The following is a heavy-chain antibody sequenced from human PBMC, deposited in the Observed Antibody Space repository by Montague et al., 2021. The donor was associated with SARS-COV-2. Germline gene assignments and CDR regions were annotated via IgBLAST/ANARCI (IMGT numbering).Heavy chain of an antibody. D-gene: IGHD5-12*01. V-gene: IGHV2-70*01. Sequence: PALAKPTQTLTLTCTFSGFSLSTSGMCVSWIRQPPGKALEWLALIDWDDDKYYSTSLKTRLTISKDTSKNQVVLTMTNMDPVDTATYYCARTPIVATTYYNYDYYGMDVWGQGTPVTVSS. CDR1: GFSLSTSGMC. J-gene: IGHJ6*02. CDR2: IDWDDDK. CDR3: ARTPIVATTYYNYDYYGMDV.